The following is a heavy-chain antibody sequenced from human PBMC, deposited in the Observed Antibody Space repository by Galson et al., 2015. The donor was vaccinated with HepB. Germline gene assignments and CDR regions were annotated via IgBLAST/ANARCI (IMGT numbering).Heavy chain of an antibody. Sequence: PRLSCAASGFTFSSYAVGWVRQAPGKGLEWVSGISAGFSTYYADSVKGRFTISRDNSKNTLYLQMNSLRVEDTALYYCVKDLWAKDNWAPAGDYWGQGTLVTVSS. CDR3: VKDLWAKDNWAPAGDY. J-gene: IGHJ4*02. D-gene: IGHD1-1*01. CDR2: ISAGFST. V-gene: IGHV3-23*01. CDR1: GFTFSSYA.